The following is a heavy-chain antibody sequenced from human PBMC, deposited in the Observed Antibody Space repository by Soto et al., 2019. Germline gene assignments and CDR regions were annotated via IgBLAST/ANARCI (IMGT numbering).Heavy chain of an antibody. CDR3: ASRWRDSDDYFDY. Sequence: QVQLQESGPGLVKPSETLSLTCTVSGGSISSYYWSWIRQPPGKGLVWIEYIYYSGSTNYNPSLTSRYTISVDTSKIQFCLTLSSLTAADTAVYYGASRWRDSDDYFDYWGQGTLVTVSS. J-gene: IGHJ4*02. CDR2: IYYSGST. V-gene: IGHV4-59*08. D-gene: IGHD3-3*01. CDR1: GGSISSYY.